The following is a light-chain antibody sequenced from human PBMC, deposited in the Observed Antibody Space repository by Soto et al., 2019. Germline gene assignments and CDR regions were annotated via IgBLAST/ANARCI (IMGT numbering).Light chain of an antibody. CDR1: QSVSTS. CDR3: QQRSNWWT. V-gene: IGKV3-15*01. Sequence: EIVMTQSPATLFVSPGERATLSCRTSQSVSTSLAWFQQKPGQAPRLLIYGASTRATAIPARFSGSGSGTEFSLTISSLEPEDFAVYYCQQRSNWWTFGQGTKVDIK. CDR2: GAS. J-gene: IGKJ1*01.